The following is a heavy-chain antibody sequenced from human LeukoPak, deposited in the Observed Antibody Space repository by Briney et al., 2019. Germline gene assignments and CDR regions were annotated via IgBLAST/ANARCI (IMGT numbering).Heavy chain of an antibody. V-gene: IGHV3-21*01. D-gene: IGHD4-17*01. Sequence: PGGSLRLSCAASGFTFSSYGMHWVRQAPGKGLEWVSSISTGSNYIYYADSVKGRFTISRDNAKNSLYLQMNSLRAEDTAVYYCASRYGDWGQGTLVTVSS. J-gene: IGHJ4*02. CDR2: ISTGSNYI. CDR1: GFTFSSYG. CDR3: ASRYGD.